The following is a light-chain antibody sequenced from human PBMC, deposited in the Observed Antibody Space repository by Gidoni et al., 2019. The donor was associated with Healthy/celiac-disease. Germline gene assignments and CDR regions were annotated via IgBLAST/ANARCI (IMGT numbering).Light chain of an antibody. CDR1: QSVSSY. Sequence: EIVLTQSPATLSLSPGERATLSCRASQSVSSYLAWYQQKPGQAPRRLIYDAANRATGIPARFSGSGSGTDITLTSSSLEPEDFAVYYCQKRSNWPPAFTFGPGTKVDIK. V-gene: IGKV3-11*01. CDR3: QKRSNWPPAFT. CDR2: DAA. J-gene: IGKJ3*01.